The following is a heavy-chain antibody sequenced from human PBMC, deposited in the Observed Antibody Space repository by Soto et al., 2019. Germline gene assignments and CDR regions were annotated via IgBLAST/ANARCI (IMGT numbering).Heavy chain of an antibody. V-gene: IGHV3-13*01. CDR3: ARGGGFGDHYSDAFDT. CDR2: IGTAGHA. D-gene: IGHD3-10*01. Sequence: EVQLVESGGGLLQAGGSLRLSCAASGFTLSSYDMHWVRQATGKGLEWDSVIGTAGHAYYAGSVKCRFTITRENAKNSLDLQMNSLRDGDTAVYYWARGGGFGDHYSDAFDTWGQGTMVTGSS. J-gene: IGHJ3*02. CDR1: GFTLSSYD.